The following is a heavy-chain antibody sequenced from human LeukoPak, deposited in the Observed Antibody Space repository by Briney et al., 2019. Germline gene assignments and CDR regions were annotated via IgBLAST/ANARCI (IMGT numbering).Heavy chain of an antibody. J-gene: IGHJ4*02. Sequence: GGSLRLSCAASGFTFSSYAMSWVRQAPGEGLEWVSAISGSGGSTYYADSVKGRFTLSRDHSKNPLYLQTNSLRAAEPAVNYCAKDQAYYGSGVDYWGQGTLVSVSS. V-gene: IGHV3-23*01. CDR2: ISGSGGST. D-gene: IGHD3-10*01. CDR1: GFTFSSYA. CDR3: AKDQAYYGSGVDY.